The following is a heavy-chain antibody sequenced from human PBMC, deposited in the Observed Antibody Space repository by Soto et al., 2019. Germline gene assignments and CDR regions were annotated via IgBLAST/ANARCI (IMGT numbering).Heavy chain of an antibody. V-gene: IGHV1-3*04. Sequence: GSVNVSCKASGYTFSSYAMNWVRQAAGQRREWMGWINTANGKTKYSQKYQGRVTITRDTSASTAYMELSSLRSEDTAVYYCARGVSTVTPNCFDPWGQGSLVTVSS. D-gene: IGHD4-17*01. J-gene: IGHJ5*02. CDR1: GYTFSSYA. CDR3: ARGVSTVTPNCFDP. CDR2: INTANGKT.